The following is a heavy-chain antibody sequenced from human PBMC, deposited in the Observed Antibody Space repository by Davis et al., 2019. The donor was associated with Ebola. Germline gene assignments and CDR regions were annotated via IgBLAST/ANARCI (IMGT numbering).Heavy chain of an antibody. CDR2: INPSGGST. CDR1: GYTFTSYY. V-gene: IGHV1-46*01. J-gene: IGHJ5*02. Sequence: ASVKVSCKASGYTFTSYYMHWVRQAPGQGLEWMGIINPSGGSTSYAQKFQGRVTMTRDTSTSTVYMELSSLRSEDTAVYYCAREGPGGYSSSTKVGWFDPWGQGTLVTVSS. D-gene: IGHD6-13*01. CDR3: AREGPGGYSSSTKVGWFDP.